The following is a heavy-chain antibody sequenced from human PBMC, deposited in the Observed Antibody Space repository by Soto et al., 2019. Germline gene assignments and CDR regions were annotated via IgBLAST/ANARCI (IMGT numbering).Heavy chain of an antibody. Sequence: ASVKVSCKASGYTFTRHAISWVRQAPGQGLEWMGWISTYNGDTKYAPKFQGRVTMTKDTSASTAYMELRSLTSDDTAVYYRAIDPGNTSGNYIYFDYWGQVALVTAPQ. V-gene: IGHV1-18*04. CDR1: GYTFTRHA. CDR2: ISTYNGDT. CDR3: AIDPGNTSGNYIYFDY. D-gene: IGHD3-22*01. J-gene: IGHJ4*02.